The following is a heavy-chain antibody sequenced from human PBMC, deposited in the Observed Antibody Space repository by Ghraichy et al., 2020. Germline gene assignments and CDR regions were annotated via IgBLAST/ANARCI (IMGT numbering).Heavy chain of an antibody. CDR1: GFTFSSHT. D-gene: IGHD2-2*01. V-gene: IGHV3-21*01. Sequence: GGSLRLSCAASGFTFSSHTMSWVRQAPGKGLDWVSSISISSSYLSHADSVKGRFTISRDNAKNLLFLQIDTLRAEDTAVYYCARATITSSLVFDNWGQGTLVTVSS. J-gene: IGHJ4*02. CDR3: ARATITSSLVFDN. CDR2: ISISSSYL.